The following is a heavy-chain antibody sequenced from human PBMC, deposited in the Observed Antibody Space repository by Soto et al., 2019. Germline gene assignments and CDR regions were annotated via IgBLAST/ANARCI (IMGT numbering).Heavy chain of an antibody. CDR3: AKSLLFVDHAYMDV. Sequence: QVQLVQSGAEVKKPGSSVKVSCEASGGSFISYTFTWVRQAPGQGLEWMGRIIPIQGRANYALKLQDRVTITADRSTKTVYMELRSLRPEDTAVYYCAKSLLFVDHAYMDVWGTSTTVTVSS. CDR1: GGSFISYT. V-gene: IGHV1-69*02. J-gene: IGHJ6*03. D-gene: IGHD2-21*01. CDR2: IIPIQGRA.